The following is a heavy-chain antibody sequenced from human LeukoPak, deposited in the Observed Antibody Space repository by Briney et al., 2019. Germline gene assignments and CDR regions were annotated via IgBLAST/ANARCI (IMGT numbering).Heavy chain of an antibody. V-gene: IGHV4-4*02. J-gene: IGHJ3*02. D-gene: IGHD2-15*01. CDR3: ARELVVVAATTDAFDI. Sequence: PSETLSLTCAVSGGSISSNNWWSWVRQPPGKGLEWIGEIHHSGSTYYNPSLKSRVTISVDTSKNQFSLKLSSVTAADTAVYYCARELVVVAATTDAFDIWGQGTMVTVSS. CDR1: GGSISSNNW. CDR2: IHHSGST.